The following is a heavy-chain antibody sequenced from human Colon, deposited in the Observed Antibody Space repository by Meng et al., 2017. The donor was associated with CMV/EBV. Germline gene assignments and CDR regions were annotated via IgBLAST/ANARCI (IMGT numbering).Heavy chain of an antibody. CDR2: INPNSGVS. CDR1: GDAFTAYF. V-gene: IGHV1-2*02. Sequence: SGDAFTAYFMHWVRQAPGQGLEWMGWINPNSGVSNSPQKFQGRVTLTRDTSIATAYMELNNLQSDDTALYFCARRRDYGAYDAFDIWGQGTLVTVSS. J-gene: IGHJ3*02. D-gene: IGHD4-17*01. CDR3: ARRRDYGAYDAFDI.